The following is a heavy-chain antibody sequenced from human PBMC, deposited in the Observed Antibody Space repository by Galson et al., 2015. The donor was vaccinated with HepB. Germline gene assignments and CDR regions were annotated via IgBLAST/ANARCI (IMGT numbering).Heavy chain of an antibody. CDR1: GYTFTSYD. V-gene: IGHV1-8*01. CDR3: ARGVLLWDGPDY. CDR2: MNPNSGNT. D-gene: IGHD3-10*01. J-gene: IGHJ4*02. Sequence: SVKVSCKASGYTFTSYDINWVRQATGQGLEWKGWMNPNSGNTGYAQKFQGRVTMTRNTSISTAYMELSSLRSEDTAVYCCARGVLLWDGPDYWGQGTLVTVSS.